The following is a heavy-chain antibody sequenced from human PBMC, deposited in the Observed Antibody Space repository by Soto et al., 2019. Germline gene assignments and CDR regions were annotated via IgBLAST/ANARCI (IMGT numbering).Heavy chain of an antibody. D-gene: IGHD4-17*01. CDR3: ARDPYGDYNRPYYYYGMDV. Sequence: QVQLVESGGGVVQPGRSLRLSCAASGFTLSNYGMHWVRQAPGKGLEWVAVTWYDGSNKHYADSVKGRFIISRDNSKNTLYLQMNSLRAEDTAVYYCARDPYGDYNRPYYYYGMDVWGQGTTVTVSS. CDR1: GFTLSNYG. J-gene: IGHJ6*02. CDR2: TWYDGSNK. V-gene: IGHV3-33*01.